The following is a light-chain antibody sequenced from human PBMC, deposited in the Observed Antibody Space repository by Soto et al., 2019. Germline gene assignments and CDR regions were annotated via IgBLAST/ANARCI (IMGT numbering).Light chain of an antibody. Sequence: EIEMTQSPATLSVSPGERATLSCRASQSVFSSLAWYQQKPGQAPRLLIYGAATRATGIPARFSGSGSGTDFTLTIRSLQPEDLATYYCQQGKDFPLTFGGGTKVDIK. CDR2: GAA. V-gene: IGKV3-15*01. CDR3: QQGKDFPLT. J-gene: IGKJ4*01. CDR1: QSVFSS.